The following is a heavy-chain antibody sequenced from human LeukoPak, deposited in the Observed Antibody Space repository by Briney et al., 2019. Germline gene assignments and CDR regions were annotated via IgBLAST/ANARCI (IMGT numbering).Heavy chain of an antibody. J-gene: IGHJ4*02. CDR2: IGSSSRSI. CDR3: AGALNLLDPVTLDY. Sequence: PGGSLRLSCAASGFTFSSYGMNWVRQAPGKGLEWISYIGSSSRSIYYADSVKGRFTISRDNARNSLYLQMNSLRAEDTAVYYCAGALNLLDPVTLDYWGQGTLVTVSS. V-gene: IGHV3-48*01. CDR1: GFTFSSYG. D-gene: IGHD1-1*01.